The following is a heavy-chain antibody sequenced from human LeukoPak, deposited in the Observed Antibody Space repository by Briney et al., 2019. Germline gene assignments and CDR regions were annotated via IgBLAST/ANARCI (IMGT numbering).Heavy chain of an antibody. V-gene: IGHV3-30-3*01. J-gene: IGHJ4*02. D-gene: IGHD7-27*01. CDR2: ISYDGSNK. CDR1: GFTFSSYA. Sequence: PGGSLRLSCAASGFTFSSYAMHWVRQAPGKGLEWVAVISYDGSNKYYADSVKGRFTISRDNSKNTLYLQMNSLRAEDTAVYYCARELGTSFDYWGQGTLVTVSS. CDR3: ARELGTSFDY.